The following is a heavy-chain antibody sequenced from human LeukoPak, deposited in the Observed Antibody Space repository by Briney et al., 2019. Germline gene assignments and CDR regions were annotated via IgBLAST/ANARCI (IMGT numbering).Heavy chain of an antibody. CDR2: ISYDGSNK. CDR3: AKDIGGGDLPHPLDY. CDR1: GFTFSSYG. Sequence: GGSLRLSCAASGFTFSSYGMHWVRPAPGKGLEWVAVISYDGSNKYYADSVKGRFAISRDNSKNTLYLQMNSLRAEDTAVYYCAKDIGGGDLPHPLDYWGQGTLVTVSS. D-gene: IGHD2-21*02. J-gene: IGHJ4*02. V-gene: IGHV3-30*18.